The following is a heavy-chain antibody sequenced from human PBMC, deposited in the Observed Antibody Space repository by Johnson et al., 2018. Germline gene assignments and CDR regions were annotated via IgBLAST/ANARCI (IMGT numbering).Heavy chain of an antibody. CDR2: ISSSSSYI. V-gene: IGHV3-21*04. J-gene: IGHJ3*02. CDR3: ARWGTTGDALDI. D-gene: IGHD4-17*01. Sequence: QLVESGGGLVQPGGSLRLSCAASGFTFSSYWMSWVRQAPGKGLEWVSSISSSSSYIYYADSVKGLFTISSDNATNSLYLQMNSLRAEDTAVFYCARWGTTGDALDIVGQGTMVTVSA. CDR1: GFTFSSYW.